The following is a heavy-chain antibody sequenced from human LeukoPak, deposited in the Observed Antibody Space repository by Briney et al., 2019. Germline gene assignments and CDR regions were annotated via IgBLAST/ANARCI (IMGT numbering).Heavy chain of an antibody. CDR3: ARAKVEYSSSSSVDY. D-gene: IGHD6-6*01. CDR2: ISSSSSYI. V-gene: IGHV3-21*01. CDR1: GFTFSSYS. J-gene: IGHJ4*02. Sequence: GGSLRLSCAASGFTFSSYSMNWVRQAPGKGLKWVSSISSSSSYIYYADSVKGRFTISRDNAKNSLYLQMNSLRAEDTAVYYCARAKVEYSSSSSVDYWGQGTLVTVSS.